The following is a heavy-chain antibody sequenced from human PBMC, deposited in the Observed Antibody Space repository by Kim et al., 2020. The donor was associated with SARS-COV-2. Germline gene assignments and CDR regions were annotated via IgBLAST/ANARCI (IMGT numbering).Heavy chain of an antibody. CDR1: GFTFSNYG. V-gene: IGHV3-23*01. D-gene: IGHD3-9*01. J-gene: IGHJ3*01. CDR2: ISGSGGST. CDR3: AKAESIFTTRNAFDV. Sequence: GGSLRLSCAASGFTFSNYGMNWVRQVPGKGLECVSSISGSGGSTSYADSVEGRFTISRDNSKNTLYLRMNSLRAEDTAVYYCAKAESIFTTRNAFDVWGQGTMVTVSS.